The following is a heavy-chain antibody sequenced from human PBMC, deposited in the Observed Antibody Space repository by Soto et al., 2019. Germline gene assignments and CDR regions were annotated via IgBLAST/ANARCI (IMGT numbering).Heavy chain of an antibody. CDR2: LWCDGTNH. CDR3: ARSNEYSRAFRPEDHNWYGLDV. CDR1: GFTFSSYG. J-gene: IGHJ6*02. D-gene: IGHD6-6*01. Sequence: QVQLVESGGGVVPPGRSLRLSCAASGFTFSSYGMHWVRQAPGKGLAWVACLWCDGTNHHYADSVKGRLTITRDNCKKRMYLQTNSMRAEDTAVYFCARSNEYSRAFRPEDHNWYGLDVWGQGPTV. V-gene: IGHV3-33*01.